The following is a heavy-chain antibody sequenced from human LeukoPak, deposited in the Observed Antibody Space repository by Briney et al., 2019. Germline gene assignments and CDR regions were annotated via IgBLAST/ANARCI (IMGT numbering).Heavy chain of an antibody. D-gene: IGHD5-18*01. Sequence: PSETLSLTCTVSGGSISSFYWSWIRQPPGKGLEWIGYIYFSGSTNYNPSLKSRVTISVDTSKNQFSLKLSSVTAADTAVYYCARAGTAMVSDAFDIWGQGTMVTVSS. V-gene: IGHV4-59*12. CDR1: GGSISSFY. J-gene: IGHJ3*02. CDR2: IYFSGST. CDR3: ARAGTAMVSDAFDI.